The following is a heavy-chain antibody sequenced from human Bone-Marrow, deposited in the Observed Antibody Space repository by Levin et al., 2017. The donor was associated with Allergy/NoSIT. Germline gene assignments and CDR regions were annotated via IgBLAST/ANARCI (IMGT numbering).Heavy chain of an antibody. D-gene: IGHD3-22*01. J-gene: IGHJ6*02. V-gene: IGHV3-33*01. CDR3: ARDSVQVVEPAPDDNNQPSLLMDV. CDR1: GFTFTTYA. CDR2: IWYHGSNE. Sequence: RPGGSLRLSCATSGFTFTTYAIHWVRQAPGKGLEWVAVIWYHGSNEYYTDSVRGRFTISRDNSKNTLYLQMNSLRAEDTAVYYCARDSVQVVEPAPDDNNQPSLLMDVWGQGTTVIVSS.